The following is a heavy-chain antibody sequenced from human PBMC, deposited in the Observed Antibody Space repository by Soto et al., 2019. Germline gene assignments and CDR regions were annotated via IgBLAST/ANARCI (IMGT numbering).Heavy chain of an antibody. J-gene: IGHJ4*02. CDR3: TKLGLNESNY. CDR2: IRSKVNNYAT. Sequence: PGGSLRLSCAASGFTFSGSAMNWVRQASGKGLEWVGRIRSKVNNYATTYGASVKGRFTISRDDSNNMACLQMNSLKTEDTAVYYCTKLGLNESNYWGQGTLVTVSS. CDR1: GFTFSGSA. V-gene: IGHV3-73*01.